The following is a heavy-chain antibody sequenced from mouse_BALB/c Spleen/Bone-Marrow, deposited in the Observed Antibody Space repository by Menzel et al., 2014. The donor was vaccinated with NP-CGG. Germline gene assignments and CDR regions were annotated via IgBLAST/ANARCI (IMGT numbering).Heavy chain of an antibody. D-gene: IGHD1-3*01. V-gene: IGHV2-2*02. Sequence: VKLVESGPGLVKPSQSLSITCTVSGFSLTSYGVHWVRQSPGKGLEWLGVIWSGGSTDYNAAFISRLSISKDNSKSQVFFKMNSLQANDTAIYYCARRKSGKGYFDYGGQGTTLTVSS. CDR3: ARRKSGKGYFDY. J-gene: IGHJ2*01. CDR1: GFSLTSYG. CDR2: IWSGGST.